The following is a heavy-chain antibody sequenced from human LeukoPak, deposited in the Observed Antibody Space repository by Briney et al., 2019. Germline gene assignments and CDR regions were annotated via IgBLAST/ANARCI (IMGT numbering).Heavy chain of an antibody. J-gene: IGHJ4*02. D-gene: IGHD3-16*01. Sequence: GGSLRLSCAASGFTFSSYSMNWVRQAPGKGLEWLSYISVSTSTIYYADSVKGRFTISRDNAKNSLYLQMNSLRAEDTAVYYCVRDVGGTDYWGQGTLVTVSS. CDR3: VRDVGGTDY. CDR1: GFTFSSYS. V-gene: IGHV3-48*01. CDR2: ISVSTSTI.